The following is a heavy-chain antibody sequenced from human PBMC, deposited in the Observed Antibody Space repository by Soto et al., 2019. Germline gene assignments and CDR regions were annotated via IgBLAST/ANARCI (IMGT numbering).Heavy chain of an antibody. D-gene: IGHD3-3*01. CDR2: IYHSGST. Sequence: SETLSLTCAVSGYSISSGYYWGWIRQPPGKGLEWIGTIYHSGSTYYNPSLKSRVTISVDTSKNQFSLKLSSVTAADTAVYFCAREGDDVLRFLEWLSDGGRYFDYWGQGTLVTVSS. CDR3: AREGDDVLRFLEWLSDGGRYFDY. CDR1: GYSISSGYY. J-gene: IGHJ4*02. V-gene: IGHV4-38-2*02.